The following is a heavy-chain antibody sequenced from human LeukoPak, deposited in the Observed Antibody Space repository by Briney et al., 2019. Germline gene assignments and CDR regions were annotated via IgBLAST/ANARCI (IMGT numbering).Heavy chain of an antibody. CDR1: GFTFSSYA. D-gene: IGHD4-11*01. CDR2: ISGSGGST. J-gene: IGHJ4*02. CDR3: ARVGTTGATADN. V-gene: IGHV3-23*01. Sequence: GGSLRLSCAASGFTFSSYAMSWVRQAPGKGLEWVSAISGSGGSTYYADSVKGRFTISRDNSKNTLYLQMNSLRSEDTAVYFCARVGTTGATADNWGQGTLVTVSS.